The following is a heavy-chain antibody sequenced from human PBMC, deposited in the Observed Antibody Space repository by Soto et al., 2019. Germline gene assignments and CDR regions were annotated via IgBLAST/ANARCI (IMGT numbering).Heavy chain of an antibody. CDR3: ASREWNYYFDY. V-gene: IGHV4-39*01. Sequence: QLQLQESGPGLVKPSETLSLTCTVSGGSISSSSYYWGWIRQPPGKGLEWIGSIYYSGITYYNPSLKSPVTISVDTSKNQFSLKLSSVTAADTAVYYCASREWNYYFDYWGQGTLVTVSS. J-gene: IGHJ4*02. D-gene: IGHD1-7*01. CDR1: GGSISSSSYY. CDR2: IYYSGIT.